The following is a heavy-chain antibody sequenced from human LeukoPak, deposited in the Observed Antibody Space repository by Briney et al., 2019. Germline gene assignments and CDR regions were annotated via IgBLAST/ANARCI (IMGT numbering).Heavy chain of an antibody. CDR2: INPNSGGT. Sequence: ASVKVSCKASGYPFTGYYMHWVRQAPGQGLEWMGRINPNSGGTNFAQRFQGRVTLTWDTSLSTAYMELSRLRSDDTALYYCARVLSDSTGYFYPYWGQGTLVTVSS. CDR3: ARVLSDSTGYFYPY. D-gene: IGHD3-9*01. CDR1: GYPFTGYY. V-gene: IGHV1-2*06. J-gene: IGHJ4*02.